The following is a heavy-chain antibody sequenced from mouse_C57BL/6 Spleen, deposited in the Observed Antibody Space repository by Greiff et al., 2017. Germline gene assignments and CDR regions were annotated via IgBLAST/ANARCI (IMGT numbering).Heavy chain of an antibody. CDR2: ISYDGSN. V-gene: IGHV3-6*01. Sequence: EVKLQESGPGLVKPSQSLSLTCSVTGYSITSGYYWNWIRQFPGNKLEWMGYISYDGSNNYNPSLKNRISITRDTSKNQFFLKLNSVTTEDTATYYCARDGYYEDFDYWGQGTTLTVSS. CDR1: GYSITSGYY. D-gene: IGHD2-3*01. J-gene: IGHJ2*01. CDR3: ARDGYYEDFDY.